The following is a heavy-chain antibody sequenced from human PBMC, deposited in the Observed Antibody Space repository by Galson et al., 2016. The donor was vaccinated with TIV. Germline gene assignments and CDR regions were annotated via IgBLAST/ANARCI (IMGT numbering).Heavy chain of an antibody. D-gene: IGHD6-13*01. V-gene: IGHV6-1*01. CDR3: ARASSSWLITVHLDY. CDR1: GDSVSSNSAA. Sequence: CAISGDSVSSNSAAWNWIRQSPSRGLEWLGRTYYRSKWYNDYAASVKSRITINPDTSKNQFSLQLNSLTPEDTAVYYCARASSSWLITVHLDYWGQGTLVTVSS. J-gene: IGHJ4*02. CDR2: TYYRSKWYN.